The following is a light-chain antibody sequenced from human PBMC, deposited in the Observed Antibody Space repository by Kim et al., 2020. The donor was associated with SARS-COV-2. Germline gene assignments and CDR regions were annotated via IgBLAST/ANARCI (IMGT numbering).Light chain of an antibody. CDR3: SAWDSSISAWV. CDR1: RNDVGNEG. J-gene: IGLJ3*02. Sequence: QAGLTQPPSVSKGLRQTATLTCTGTRNDVGNEGATWLQQHQGHPPKLLSSRNNNRPSGISERFSASRSGDTATLTITGLQPEDEADYYCSAWDSSISAWVFGGGAQLTVL. CDR2: RNN. V-gene: IGLV10-54*01.